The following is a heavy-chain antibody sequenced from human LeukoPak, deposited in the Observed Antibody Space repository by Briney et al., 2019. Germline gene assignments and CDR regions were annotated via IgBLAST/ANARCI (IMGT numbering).Heavy chain of an antibody. J-gene: IGHJ4*02. CDR2: ISSSSGYI. D-gene: IGHD3-16*01. CDR1: GFTFSSYS. V-gene: IGHV3-21*04. CDR3: AKGFWGRPIDY. Sequence: GGSLRLSCAASGFTFSSYSMNWVRQAPGKGLEWVSCISSSSGYIYYADSVKGRFTISRDNSKNTLYLQMNSLRAEDTAVYYCAKGFWGRPIDYWGQGTLVTVSS.